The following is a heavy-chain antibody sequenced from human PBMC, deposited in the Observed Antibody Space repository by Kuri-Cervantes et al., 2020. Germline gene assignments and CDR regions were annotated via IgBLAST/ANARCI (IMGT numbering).Heavy chain of an antibody. D-gene: IGHD1-14*01. V-gene: IGHV4-4*02. J-gene: IGHJ4*02. CDR1: GGSISSSNW. CDR2: IYHSGST. Sequence: GSLRLSCAVSGGSISSSNWWSWVRQPPGKGLEWIGEIYHSGSTNYNPSLKSRVTISVDKSKNQFSLKLSSVTAADTAVYYCARVFRTRPEYYFDYWGQGTLVTVS. CDR3: ARVFRTRPEYYFDY.